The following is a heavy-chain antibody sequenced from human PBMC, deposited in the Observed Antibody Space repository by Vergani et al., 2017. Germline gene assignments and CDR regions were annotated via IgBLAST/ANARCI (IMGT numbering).Heavy chain of an antibody. CDR3: ARGLINYDSSGYYFDY. J-gene: IGHJ4*02. Sequence: QVQLVESGGGVVQPGRSLRLSCAASGFTFSSYAMHWVRQAPGKGLEWVAVISYDGSNKYYADSVKGRFTISRDNPKNMLYLQMNSLRAEDTAVYYCARGLINYDSSGYYFDYWGQGTLVTVSS. CDR1: GFTFSSYA. CDR2: ISYDGSNK. V-gene: IGHV3-30-3*01. D-gene: IGHD3-22*01.